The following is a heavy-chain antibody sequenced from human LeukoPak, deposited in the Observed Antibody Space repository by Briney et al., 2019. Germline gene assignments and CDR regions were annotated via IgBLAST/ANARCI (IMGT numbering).Heavy chain of an antibody. CDR2: ISGSGGST. V-gene: IGHV3-23*01. D-gene: IGHD4-17*01. J-gene: IGHJ4*02. Sequence: GGFLRLSCAASGFTFSSYAMSWVRQAPGEGLEWVSAISGSGGSTYYADSVKGRFTISRDNAKNSLYLQMNSLRAEDTAVYYCARDRGDLYGDYEDYWGQGTLVTVSS. CDR3: ARDRGDLYGDYEDY. CDR1: GFTFSSYA.